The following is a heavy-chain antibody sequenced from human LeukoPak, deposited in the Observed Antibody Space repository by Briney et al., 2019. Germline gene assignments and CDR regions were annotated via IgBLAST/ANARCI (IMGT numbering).Heavy chain of an antibody. CDR2: MLPNSGDT. J-gene: IGHJ4*02. Sequence: GASVMVSCKTSGYIFTDYYIHWMRQSPGQGLQWLGLMLPNSGDTNYALTFQGRVSMTRDTSISTTYMVLSSLTSDDTAVYYCARDSVTVTGLSFDSWGQGTLVTVSS. CDR3: ARDSVTVTGLSFDS. V-gene: IGHV1-2*02. CDR1: GYIFTDYY. D-gene: IGHD6-19*01.